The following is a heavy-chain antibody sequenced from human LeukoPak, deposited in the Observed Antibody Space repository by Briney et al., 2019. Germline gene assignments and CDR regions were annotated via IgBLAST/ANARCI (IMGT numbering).Heavy chain of an antibody. J-gene: IGHJ3*02. CDR1: GDSISSYH. CDR3: ARARNYYDSSDYYYEGDAFDI. V-gene: IGHV4-59*01. D-gene: IGHD3-22*01. CDR2: IYYSGST. Sequence: SETLSLTCTVSGDSISSYHWSWIRQPPGKGLECIGYIYYSGSTHYNPSLKSRVTISIDTSKNQFSLKLSSVTAADTAVYFCARARNYYDSSDYYYEGDAFDIWGQGTMVTVSS.